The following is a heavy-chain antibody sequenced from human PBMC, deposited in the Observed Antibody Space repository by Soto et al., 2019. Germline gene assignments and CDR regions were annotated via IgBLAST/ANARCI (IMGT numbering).Heavy chain of an antibody. CDR2: IIPIFGTA. V-gene: IGHV1-69*13. CDR3: AKALTMASPNWFDP. CDR1: GGTFSTYA. D-gene: IGHD3-10*01. J-gene: IGHJ5*02. Sequence: ASVKVSCKASGGTFSTYAISWVRQAPGQGLEWMGGIIPIFGTANYAQKFQGRVTITADESTSTAYMELRSLKSDDTAVYYCAKALTMASPNWFDPWGQGTQVTVSS.